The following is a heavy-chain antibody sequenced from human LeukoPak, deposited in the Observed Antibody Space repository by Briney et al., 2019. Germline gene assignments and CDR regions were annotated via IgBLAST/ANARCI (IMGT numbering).Heavy chain of an antibody. CDR2: IFSGGTT. D-gene: IGHD6-25*01. J-gene: IGHJ4*02. V-gene: IGHV4-39*01. Sequence: KPSETLSLTCSVSGDSVRDSNYYWAWIRQSPKTGLEWIGTIFSGGTTYSNPSLGSRVTISLDTSNNQFSLRLTSVTAADTALYFCASQITSSGYFFNYWGQGTSVTVSS. CDR3: ASQITSSGYFFNY. CDR1: GDSVRDSNYY.